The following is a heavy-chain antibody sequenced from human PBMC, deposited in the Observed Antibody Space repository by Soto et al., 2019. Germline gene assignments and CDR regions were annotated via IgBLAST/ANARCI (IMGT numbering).Heavy chain of an antibody. CDR3: VRHTNGYNPLDY. CDR1: GYSFTNFW. CDR2: IHPGNSDT. V-gene: IGHV5-51*01. J-gene: IGHJ4*02. D-gene: IGHD5-18*01. Sequence: GESLKISCEASGYSFTNFWIGWVRQMPGNGLEWMGIIHPGNSDTRYSPSFQGQVTISADKSISTAYLQWSSLKASDTAMYYCVRHTNGYNPLDYWGQGTLVTAPQ.